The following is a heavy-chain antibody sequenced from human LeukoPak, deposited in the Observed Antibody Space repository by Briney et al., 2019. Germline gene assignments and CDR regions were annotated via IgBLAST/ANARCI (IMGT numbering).Heavy chain of an antibody. CDR3: ARARLDSSGRFDY. CDR2: IYYGGST. V-gene: IGHV4-59*01. J-gene: IGHJ4*02. Sequence: SETLSLTCTVSGGSISSYYWSCIREPPGKGLEWIGYIYYGGSTDYNPSLKSRVTISKDTSKTQFSLRLSSVTAADTAVYYCARARLDSSGRFDYWGQGTLVTVSS. CDR1: GGSISSYY. D-gene: IGHD3-22*01.